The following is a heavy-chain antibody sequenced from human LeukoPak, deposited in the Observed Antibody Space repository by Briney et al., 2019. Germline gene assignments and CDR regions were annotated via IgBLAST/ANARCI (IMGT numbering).Heavy chain of an antibody. CDR2: ITETGAGT. Sequence: GGSLRLSCAASRFMFSRYAMIWVRQTPGEGLEWVSAITETGAGTYYADSVKGRFTMSRDNSRNTVYLQMDSLRAEDTAVYFCARGTAAAANRNWFDSWGQGTLVTVSS. CDR3: ARGTAAAANRNWFDS. V-gene: IGHV3-23*01. D-gene: IGHD6-13*01. J-gene: IGHJ5*01. CDR1: RFMFSRYA.